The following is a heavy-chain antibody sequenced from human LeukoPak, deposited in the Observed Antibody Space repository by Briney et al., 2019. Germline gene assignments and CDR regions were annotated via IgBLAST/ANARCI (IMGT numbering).Heavy chain of an antibody. CDR1: GGSFSGYY. CDR2: INHSGST. CDR3: ARGDYYGSGSPLDY. V-gene: IGHV4-34*01. J-gene: IGHJ4*02. Sequence: SEALSLTCAVYGGSFSGYYWSWIRQPPGKGLEWIGEINHSGSTNYNPSLKSRVTISVDTSKNQFSLKLSSVTAADTAVYYRARGDYYGSGSPLDYWGQGTLVTVSS. D-gene: IGHD3-10*01.